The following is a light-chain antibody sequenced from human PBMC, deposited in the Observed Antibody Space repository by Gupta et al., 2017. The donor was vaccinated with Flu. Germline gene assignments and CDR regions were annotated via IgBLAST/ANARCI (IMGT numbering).Light chain of an antibody. V-gene: IGLV6-57*01. J-gene: IGLJ2*01. Sequence: NFILTQPPSMSESPRKQVTTSCSRSGGSLATNYVQWYQQRPGRSPTTVIYDDDQRPSGVPDRFSCSIDSSSNSASLTISGLKTEDEADYFCQSSDSVTKDVVFGGGTKLTVL. CDR2: DDD. CDR1: GGSLATNY. CDR3: QSSDSVTKDVV.